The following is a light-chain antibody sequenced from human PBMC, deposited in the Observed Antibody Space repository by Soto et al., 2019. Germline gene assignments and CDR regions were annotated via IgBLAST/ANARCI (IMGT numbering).Light chain of an antibody. V-gene: IGLV1-44*01. J-gene: IGLJ1*01. CDR3: AAWDDSLNGYV. Sequence: QSVLTQTPSASGTPGQRVTISCSGSGSNIGSNTVNWYQQLPGTAPRLLIFSNDLRPSGVPDRFSGSKSGTSASLAISGVQSEDEADYYCAAWDDSLNGYVFGTGTKLTVL. CDR2: SND. CDR1: GSNIGSNT.